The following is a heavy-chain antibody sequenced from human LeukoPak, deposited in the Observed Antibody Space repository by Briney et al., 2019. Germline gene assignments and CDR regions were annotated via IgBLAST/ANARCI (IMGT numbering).Heavy chain of an antibody. V-gene: IGHV3-23*01. CDR2: ISGSGGST. Sequence: GGSLRLSCAASGFTFSSYAMSWVRQAPGKGLEWVSAISGSGGSTYYADSVKGRFTISRDNSKNTLYLQMNSLRAEDTAVYYCAKGPVRGPGTLSLPEHDAFDIWGQGTMVTVSS. J-gene: IGHJ3*02. D-gene: IGHD1-1*01. CDR3: AKGPVRGPGTLSLPEHDAFDI. CDR1: GFTFSSYA.